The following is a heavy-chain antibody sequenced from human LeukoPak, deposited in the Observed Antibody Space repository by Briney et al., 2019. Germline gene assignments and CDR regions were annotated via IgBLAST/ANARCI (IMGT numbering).Heavy chain of an antibody. CDR2: INGDGVYA. D-gene: IGHD5-18*01. CDR1: GFAFDDYA. CDR3: ARDMASTSRGYSYGSPDF. J-gene: IGHJ4*02. V-gene: IGHV3-43*02. Sequence: GGSLRLSCAASGFAFDDYAMHWVRQAPGKDLNWVSLINGDGVYAYYADSVRGRFTISRDNSKNSLYLQMNSLTTEDSALYYCARDMASTSRGYSYGSPDFWGQGTLVTVSS.